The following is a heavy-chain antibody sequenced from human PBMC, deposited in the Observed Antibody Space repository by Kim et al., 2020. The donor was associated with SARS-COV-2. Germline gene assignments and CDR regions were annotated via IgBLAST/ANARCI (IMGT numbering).Heavy chain of an antibody. V-gene: IGHV4-31*02. CDR3: ARGITVFGVAGAFFDF. J-gene: IGHJ4*02. Sequence: PSLKGRAGISVATSKNQFSLKLTSVTAADTAVYYCARGITVFGVAGAFFDFWGQGTLLTVSS. D-gene: IGHD3-3*01.